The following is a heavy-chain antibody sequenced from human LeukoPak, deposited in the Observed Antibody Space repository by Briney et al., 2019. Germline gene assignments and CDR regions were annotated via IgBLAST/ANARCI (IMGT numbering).Heavy chain of an antibody. Sequence: GGSLRLSCAASGFTFSSYGMHWVRQAPGKGLEWVAFIRYDRSNKYYADSVKGRFTISRDNSKNTLYLQMNSLRAEDTAVYYCAKFSAWFGEVYRFMDVWGKGTTVTVSS. CDR1: GFTFSSYG. V-gene: IGHV3-30*02. J-gene: IGHJ6*03. CDR3: AKFSAWFGEVYRFMDV. D-gene: IGHD3-10*01. CDR2: IRYDRSNK.